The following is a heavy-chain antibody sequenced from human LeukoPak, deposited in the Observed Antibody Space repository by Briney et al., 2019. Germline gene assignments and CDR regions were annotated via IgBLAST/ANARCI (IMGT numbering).Heavy chain of an antibody. V-gene: IGHV3-33*01. D-gene: IGHD6-19*01. CDR2: IWYDGGNK. CDR3: ARDRESSGWTTISDY. J-gene: IGHJ4*02. Sequence: PGGSLRLSCAASGFTFSNYGMHWVRQAPGKGLEWVAVIWYDGGNKYYADSVKGRFTTSRDNSKNTLYLQMNSLRAEDTAVYYCARDRESSGWTTISDYWGQGTLVTVSS. CDR1: GFTFSNYG.